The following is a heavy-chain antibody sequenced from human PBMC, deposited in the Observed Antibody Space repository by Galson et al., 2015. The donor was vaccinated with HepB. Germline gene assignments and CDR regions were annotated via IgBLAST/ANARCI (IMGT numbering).Heavy chain of an antibody. CDR2: IDWDDDK. CDR1: GFSLTSSGMC. Sequence: PALVKPTQTLTLTCTFSGFSLTSSGMCVSWLRQPPGKALEWLARIDWDDDKYYSTSLKTRLTISKDTSRSEVVLRMTTLDPLDTATYFCARVGLDAYNMGSFLDYWGPGILVTVSS. CDR3: ARVGLDAYNMGSFLDY. D-gene: IGHD3-10*01. V-gene: IGHV2-70*11. J-gene: IGHJ4*02.